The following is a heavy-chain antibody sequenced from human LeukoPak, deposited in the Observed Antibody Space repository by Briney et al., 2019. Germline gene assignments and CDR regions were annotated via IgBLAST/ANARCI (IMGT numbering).Heavy chain of an antibody. J-gene: IGHJ4*02. D-gene: IGHD5-24*01. CDR3: VTKWRWLQF. CDR1: GFTFSSYE. Sequence: GGSLRLSCAASGFTFSSYEMNWVRQAPGKGLEWVSYISGSASTIYYADSVKGRFTISRDNAKNSLYLQMNSLRAEDTAVYYCVTKWRWLQFWGQGTLVTVSS. CDR2: ISGSASTI. V-gene: IGHV3-48*03.